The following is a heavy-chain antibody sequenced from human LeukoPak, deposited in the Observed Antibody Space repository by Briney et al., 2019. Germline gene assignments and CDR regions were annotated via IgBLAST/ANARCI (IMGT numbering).Heavy chain of an antibody. Sequence: GGSLRLSCAASGFTFSNAWMSWVRQAPGKGLEWVGRIKSKTDGGTTDYAAPVKRRFTISRDDSKNTLYLQMNSLKTEDTAVYYCTIQYYDILTGYSNWGQGTLVTVSS. D-gene: IGHD3-9*01. J-gene: IGHJ4*02. CDR1: GFTFSNAW. CDR3: TIQYYDILTGYSN. CDR2: IKSKTDGGTT. V-gene: IGHV3-15*01.